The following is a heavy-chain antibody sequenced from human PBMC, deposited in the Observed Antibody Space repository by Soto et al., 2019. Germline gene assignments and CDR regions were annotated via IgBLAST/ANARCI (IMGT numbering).Heavy chain of an antibody. CDR2: IKEDGSEI. Sequence: PGGSLRLSCAASGFPFSDSYMAWIRQAPGKGLEWVASIKEDGSEIYYLQSVRGRFAISRDSAGNALQLAMNYLSAEDTATYFCARDIGFDYVNWGQGTLVTVSS. CDR3: ARDIGFDYVN. J-gene: IGHJ4*02. V-gene: IGHV3-7*01. CDR1: GFPFSDSY. D-gene: IGHD5-12*01.